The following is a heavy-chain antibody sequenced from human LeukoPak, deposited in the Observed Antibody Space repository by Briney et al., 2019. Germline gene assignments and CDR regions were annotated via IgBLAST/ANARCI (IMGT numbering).Heavy chain of an antibody. CDR3: ARGLGYDFWSGYYNNWFDP. V-gene: IGHV1-8*01. Sequence: ASVKVSCKASGYTFTSYDINWVRQAAGQGLEWMGWMNPNSGNTGYAQKFQGRVTITTDESTSTAYMELSSLRSEDTAVYYCARGLGYDFWSGYYNNWFDPWGQGTLVTVSS. CDR2: MNPNSGNT. CDR1: GYTFTSYD. D-gene: IGHD3-3*01. J-gene: IGHJ5*02.